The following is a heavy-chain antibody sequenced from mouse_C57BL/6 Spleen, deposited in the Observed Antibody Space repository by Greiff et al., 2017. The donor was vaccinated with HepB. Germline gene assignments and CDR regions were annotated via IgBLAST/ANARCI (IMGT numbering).Heavy chain of an antibody. V-gene: IGHV1-64*01. J-gene: IGHJ4*01. D-gene: IGHD2-3*01. CDR1: GYTFTSYW. Sequence: QVQLKQPGAELVKPGASVKLSCKASGYTFTSYWMHWVKQRPGQGLEWIGMIHPNSGSTNYNEKFKSKATLTVDKSSSTAYMQLSSLTSEDSAVYYCARSDGYSLYYAMDCWGQGTSVTVSS. CDR3: ARSDGYSLYYAMDC. CDR2: IHPNSGST.